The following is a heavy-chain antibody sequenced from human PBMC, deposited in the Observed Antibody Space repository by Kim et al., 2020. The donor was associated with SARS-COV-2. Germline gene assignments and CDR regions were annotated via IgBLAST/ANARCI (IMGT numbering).Heavy chain of an antibody. J-gene: IGHJ4*02. V-gene: IGHV3-23*01. Sequence: YADSVKGRFTISRDNSKNTLYLQMNSLRAEDTAVYYCAKDVRAAAGIIDYWGQGTLVTVS. CDR3: AKDVRAAAGIIDY. D-gene: IGHD6-13*01.